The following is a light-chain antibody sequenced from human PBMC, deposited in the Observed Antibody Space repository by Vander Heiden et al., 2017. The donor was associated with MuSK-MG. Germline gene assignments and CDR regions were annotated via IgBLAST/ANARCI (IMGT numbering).Light chain of an antibody. J-gene: IGLJ2*01. CDR1: SNDVGGYKF. CDR3: SSYTSSNTVA. V-gene: IGLV2-14*01. Sequence: HSALTQPASAAGSPAQSITISCIGTSNDVGGYKFVSWYRQHPGKAPKLLIYEVGIRPSGVSNRFSGSKSGNTASLTISGLQPEDEADYYCSSYTSSNTVAFGGGTKLTVL. CDR2: EVG.